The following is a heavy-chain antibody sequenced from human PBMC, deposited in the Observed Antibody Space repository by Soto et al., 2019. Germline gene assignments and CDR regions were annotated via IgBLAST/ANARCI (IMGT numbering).Heavy chain of an antibody. V-gene: IGHV1-3*01. CDR3: ARGRTYRRTGHYRRDVFDP. Sequence: ASVKVSCKASGYTFTSYAMHWVRQAPGQRLEWMGWINAGNGNTKYSQKFQGRVTITRDTSASTAYMELTAADTAVYFCARGRTYRRTGHYRRDVFDPWGQGTLVTVSS. J-gene: IGHJ5*02. D-gene: IGHD7-27*01. CDR2: INAGNGNT. CDR1: GYTFTSYA.